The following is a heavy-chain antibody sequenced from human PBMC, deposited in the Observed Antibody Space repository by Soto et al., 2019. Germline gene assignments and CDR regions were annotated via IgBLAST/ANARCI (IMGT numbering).Heavy chain of an antibody. D-gene: IGHD3-10*01. Sequence: GGSLRLSCAASGFTFSSYSMNWVRQAPGKGLEWVSYISSSSSTIYYADSVKGRFTISRDNAKNSLYLQMNSLSDEDTAAYYCASLQSNYYGSGRPPPFDYWGQGTLVTVSS. V-gene: IGHV3-48*02. CDR1: GFTFSSYS. CDR2: ISSSSSTI. J-gene: IGHJ4*02. CDR3: ASLQSNYYGSGRPPPFDY.